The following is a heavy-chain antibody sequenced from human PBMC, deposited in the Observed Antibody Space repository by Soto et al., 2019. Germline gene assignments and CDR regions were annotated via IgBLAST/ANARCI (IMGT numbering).Heavy chain of an antibody. J-gene: IGHJ4*02. Sequence: QLQLQESGPGLVKPSETLSLTCTVSGDSISSSSYYWGWIRQHPGKGLEWIGSIYYSGSTYYNPSLKSRVTISVDTSKNQFSLKLSSVTAADTAVYYCARHYLGGSYPYRGEYYFDYWGQGTLVTVSS. CDR3: ARHYLGGSYPYRGEYYFDY. V-gene: IGHV4-39*01. CDR1: GDSISSSSYY. CDR2: IYYSGST. D-gene: IGHD1-26*01.